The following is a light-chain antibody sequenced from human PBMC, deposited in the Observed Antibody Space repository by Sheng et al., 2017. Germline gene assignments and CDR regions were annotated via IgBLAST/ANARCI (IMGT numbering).Light chain of an antibody. V-gene: IGKV1-8*01. J-gene: IGKJ1*01. CDR3: QQFYSYPST. Sequence: AIRLTQSPSSFSASAGDRVTISCRASQGIDTSLAWYQLKPGKAPRLLIYRASSLQHGVPSRFSGSGSGTDFTLTISFLQSEDFATYYCQQFYSYPSTFVHGT. CDR1: QGIDTS. CDR2: RAS.